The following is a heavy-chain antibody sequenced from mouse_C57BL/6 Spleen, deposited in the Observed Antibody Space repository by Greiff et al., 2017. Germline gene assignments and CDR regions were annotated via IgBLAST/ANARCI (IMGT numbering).Heavy chain of an antibody. CDR1: GYSFTGYY. Sequence: EVKLVESGPELVKPGASVKISCKASGYSFTGYYMNWVKQSPEKSLEWIGEINPSTGGTTYNQKFKAKATLTVDTSSSTAYMQLKSLTSEDSAVYYCAIYYYGSSYGYWGQGTTLTVSS. J-gene: IGHJ2*01. CDR3: AIYYYGSSYGY. CDR2: INPSTGGT. D-gene: IGHD1-1*01. V-gene: IGHV1-42*01.